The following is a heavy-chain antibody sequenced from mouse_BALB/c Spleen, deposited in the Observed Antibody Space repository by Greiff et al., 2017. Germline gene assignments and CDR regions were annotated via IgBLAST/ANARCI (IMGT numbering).Heavy chain of an antibody. D-gene: IGHD1-2*01. CDR1: GFTFSSFG. CDR2: ISSGSSTI. J-gene: IGHJ2*01. V-gene: IGHV5-17*02. Sequence: EVQVVESGGGLVQPGGSRKLSCAASGFTFSSFGMHWVRQAPEKGLEWVAYISSGSSTIYYADTVKGRFTISRDNPKNTLFLQMTSLRSEDTAMYYCARAASFFDYWGQGTTLTVSS. CDR3: ARAASFFDY.